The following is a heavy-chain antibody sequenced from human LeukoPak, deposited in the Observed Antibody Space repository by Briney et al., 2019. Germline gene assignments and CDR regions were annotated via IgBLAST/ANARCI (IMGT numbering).Heavy chain of an antibody. Sequence: GGSLRLSCAASGFIVSSNYMSWVRQAPGKGLDWVSVIYSGGSTYYADSVKGRFTISRDNSKNTLYLQMNSLRAEDTAVYYYARDGDIAYSSSYYFDYWGQGTLVTVSS. CDR1: GFIVSSNY. J-gene: IGHJ4*02. CDR2: IYSGGST. CDR3: ARDGDIAYSSSYYFDY. V-gene: IGHV3-66*01. D-gene: IGHD6-13*01.